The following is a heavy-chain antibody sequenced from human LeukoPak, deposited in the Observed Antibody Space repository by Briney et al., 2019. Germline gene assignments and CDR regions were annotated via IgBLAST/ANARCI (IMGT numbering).Heavy chain of an antibody. CDR3: ARDIVVVTASPNFDY. Sequence: ASVKVSCKASGYTFTGYYMHWVRQAPGQGLEWMGWINPNSGGTNYAQKFQGRVTMTRDTSISTAYMELSRLRSDDTAVYYCARDIVVVTASPNFDYWGQGTLVTVSS. V-gene: IGHV1-2*02. CDR2: INPNSGGT. J-gene: IGHJ4*02. D-gene: IGHD2-21*02. CDR1: GYTFTGYY.